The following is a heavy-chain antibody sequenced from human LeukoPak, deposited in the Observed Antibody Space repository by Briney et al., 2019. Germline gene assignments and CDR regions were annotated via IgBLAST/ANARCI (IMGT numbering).Heavy chain of an antibody. CDR3: ARAGSAAAYYFDY. V-gene: IGHV4-31*03. J-gene: IGHJ4*02. CDR2: IYYSGST. CDR1: GGSISSGGYY. D-gene: IGHD6-13*01. Sequence: TSETLSLTCTASGGSISSGGYYWSWIRQHPGKGLEWIGYIYYSGSTYYNPSLKSRVTISVDTSKNQFSLKLSSVTAADTAVYYCARAGSAAAYYFDYWGQGTLVTVSS.